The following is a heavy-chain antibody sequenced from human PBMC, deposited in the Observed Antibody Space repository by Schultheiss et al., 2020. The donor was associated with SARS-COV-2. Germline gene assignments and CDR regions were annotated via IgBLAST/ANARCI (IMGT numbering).Heavy chain of an antibody. CDR1: GFTFSNAW. CDR3: AKDRAAVAGTGWFDP. Sequence: GGSLRLSCAASGFTFSNAWMSWVRQAPGKGLEWVSAISGSGGSTYYADSVKGRFTISRDNSKNTLYLQMNSLRAEDTAVYYCAKDRAAVAGTGWFDPWGQGTLVTVSS. CDR2: ISGSGGST. D-gene: IGHD6-19*01. J-gene: IGHJ5*02. V-gene: IGHV3-23*01.